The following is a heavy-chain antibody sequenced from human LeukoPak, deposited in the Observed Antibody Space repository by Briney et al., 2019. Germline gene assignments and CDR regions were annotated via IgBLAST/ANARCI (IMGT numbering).Heavy chain of an antibody. D-gene: IGHD3-10*01. J-gene: IGHJ4*02. CDR1: GGSIGSSTFS. Sequence: SETLSLTCTVSGGSIGSSTFSWGWIRQPPGKGLEWIGSIYYSVTTYYDPSLKSRVTISVDASKNQFSLNLSSVTAADTAVYYCARDGKRALMISPRGARPYYFDYWGQGTLVTVSS. CDR2: IYYSVTT. CDR3: ARDGKRALMISPRGARPYYFDY. V-gene: IGHV4-39*07.